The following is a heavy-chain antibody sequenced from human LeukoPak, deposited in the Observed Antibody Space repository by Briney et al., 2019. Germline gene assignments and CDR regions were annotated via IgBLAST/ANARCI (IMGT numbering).Heavy chain of an antibody. J-gene: IGHJ4*02. D-gene: IGHD2-2*01. CDR1: GFTFNNYP. V-gene: IGHV3-30*04. CDR3: AKDRGSGYCSSTSCFSFDY. Sequence: GRSLRLSCAASGFTFNNYPMHWVRQAPGKGLEWVAVISYDGSNKYYADSVKGRFTISRDNSKNTLYLQMNSLRADDTAVYYCAKDRGSGYCSSTSCFSFDYWGQGTLVTVSS. CDR2: ISYDGSNK.